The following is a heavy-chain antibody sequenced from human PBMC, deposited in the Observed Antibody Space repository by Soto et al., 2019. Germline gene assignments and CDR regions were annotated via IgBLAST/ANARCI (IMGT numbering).Heavy chain of an antibody. D-gene: IGHD3-3*01. V-gene: IGHV3-23*01. CDR3: AKGGAHDCWGKDGMDV. CDR2: ISGSGGST. CDR1: GFTFSTYA. Sequence: EVQLLESGGDLVQPGGSLRLSCAASGFTFSTYAMNWVRQAPGKGLEWVSAISGSGGSTYYAESVKGRFTISRDNSKNTLYLQMNSLRAEDTAVYYCAKGGAHDCWGKDGMDVWGQGTTVTVSS. J-gene: IGHJ6*02.